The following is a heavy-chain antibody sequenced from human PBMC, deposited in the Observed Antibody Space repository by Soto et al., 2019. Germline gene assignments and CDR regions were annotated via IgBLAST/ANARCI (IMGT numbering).Heavy chain of an antibody. CDR2: IIPILGIA. CDR1: GGTLSSYT. Sequence: SVKVSCKASGGTLSSYTISWVRQAPGQGLEWMGRIIPILGIANYAQKFQGRVTITADKSTSTAYMELSSLRSEDTAVHYCASGMVRGENSYYYGMDVWG. J-gene: IGHJ6*02. D-gene: IGHD3-10*01. CDR3: ASGMVRGENSYYYGMDV. V-gene: IGHV1-69*02.